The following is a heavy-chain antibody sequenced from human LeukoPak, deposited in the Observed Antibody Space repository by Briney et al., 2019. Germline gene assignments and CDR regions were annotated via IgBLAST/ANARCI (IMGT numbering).Heavy chain of an antibody. CDR3: AREPAAAGKNWFDP. D-gene: IGHD6-25*01. CDR2: ISWNSGSI. J-gene: IGHJ5*02. Sequence: ALRLSFAASGFTFDDYAMHWVRQAPGKGLEWVSGISWNSGSIGYADSVKGRFTISRDNAKNSLYLQMNSLRAEDTAVYYCAREPAAAGKNWFDPWGQGTLVTVSS. V-gene: IGHV3-9*01. CDR1: GFTFDDYA.